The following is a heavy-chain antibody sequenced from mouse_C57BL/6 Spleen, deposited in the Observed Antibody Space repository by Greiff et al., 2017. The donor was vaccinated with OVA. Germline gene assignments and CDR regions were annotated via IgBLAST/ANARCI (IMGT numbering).Heavy chain of an antibody. Sequence: EVKLVESEGGLVQPGSSMKLSCTASGFTFSDYYMAWVRQVPEKGLEWVANINYDGSSTYYLDSLKSRFIISRDTAKNILYLQMSSLKSEETAKYYCAKVDYARDYWGQGTSVTVSS. CDR1: GFTFSDYY. CDR2: INYDGSST. V-gene: IGHV5-16*01. J-gene: IGHJ4*01. CDR3: AKVDYARDY.